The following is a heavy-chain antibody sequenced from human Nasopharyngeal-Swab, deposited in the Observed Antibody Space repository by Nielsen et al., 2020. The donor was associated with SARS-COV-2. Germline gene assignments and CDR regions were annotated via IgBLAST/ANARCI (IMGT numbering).Heavy chain of an antibody. CDR2: IYYSGST. J-gene: IGHJ4*02. CDR3: ARDDGYDLLDY. Sequence: SETLSLTCTVSGGSISSSSYYWGWIRQPPGKGLEWIGSIYYSGSTYYNPSLKGRVTISVDTSKNQFSLKLSSVTAADTAVYYCARDDGYDLLDYWGQGTLVTVSS. D-gene: IGHD5-12*01. CDR1: GGSISSSSYY. V-gene: IGHV4-39*07.